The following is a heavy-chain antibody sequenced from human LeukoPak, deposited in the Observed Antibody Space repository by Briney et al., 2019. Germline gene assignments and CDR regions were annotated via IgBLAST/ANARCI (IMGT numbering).Heavy chain of an antibody. CDR1: GFIFTSYA. V-gene: IGHV3-23*01. J-gene: IGHJ4*02. D-gene: IGHD6-19*01. CDR2: ISGGGGTT. CDR3: AKGNWLEFDY. Sequence: PGGSLRLSCAASGFIFTSYAMSWVRQAPGKGLEWVSAISGGGGTTCYADSVKGRFTISRDNSKNTLYLQMNSLGAEDTAVYYCAKGNWLEFDYWGQGMLVTVSS.